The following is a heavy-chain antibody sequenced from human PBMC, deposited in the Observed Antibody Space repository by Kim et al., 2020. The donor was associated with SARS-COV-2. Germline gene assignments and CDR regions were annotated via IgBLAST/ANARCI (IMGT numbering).Heavy chain of an antibody. J-gene: IGHJ4*02. V-gene: IGHV4-4*07. CDR1: GGSISSYY. CDR2: IYTSGST. D-gene: IGHD3-9*01. CDR3: ASWDSYDILTGYAL. Sequence: SETLSLTCTVSGGSISSYYWSWIRQPAGKGLEWIGRIYTSGSTNYNPSLKSRVTMSVVTSKNQFSLKLSSVTAADTAVYYCASWDSYDILTGYALWGQGTLVTVSS.